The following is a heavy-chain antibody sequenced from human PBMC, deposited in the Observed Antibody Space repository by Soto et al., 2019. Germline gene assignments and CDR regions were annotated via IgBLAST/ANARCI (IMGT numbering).Heavy chain of an antibody. J-gene: IGHJ4*02. D-gene: IGHD3-3*01. CDR2: ISGSGGST. CDR1: GFTFSSYA. Sequence: SGGSLRLSCAASGFTFSSYAMSWVRQAPGKGLEWVSAISGSGGSTYYADSVKGRFTISRDNSKNTLYLQMNSLRAEDTAVYYCAKAGFFLEWSPPYYFDYWGQGTLVTGSS. CDR3: AKAGFFLEWSPPYYFDY. V-gene: IGHV3-23*01.